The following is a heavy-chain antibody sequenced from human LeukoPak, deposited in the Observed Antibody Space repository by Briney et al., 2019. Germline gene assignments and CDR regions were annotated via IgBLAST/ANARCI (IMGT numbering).Heavy chain of an antibody. CDR2: INHSGST. D-gene: IGHD1-26*01. Sequence: SETLSLTCAVYGGSFSGYYWSWIRQTPGKGLEWIGEINHSGSTNYNPSLKSRVTISVDTSKNQFSLKLSSVTAADTAVYYCARPGWEPMPDIWGQGTMVTVSS. CDR1: GGSFSGYY. CDR3: ARPGWEPMPDI. J-gene: IGHJ3*02. V-gene: IGHV4-34*01.